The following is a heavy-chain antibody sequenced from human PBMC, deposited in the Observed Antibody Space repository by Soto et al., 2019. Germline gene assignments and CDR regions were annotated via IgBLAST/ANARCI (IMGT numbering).Heavy chain of an antibody. CDR3: ARGGDIVVVVAADNAFDI. Sequence: EVQLVESGGGLVQPGGSLRLSCAASGFTVSSNYMSWVRQAPGKGLEWVSVIYSGGSTYYADSVKGRFTISRDNSKNTLYLQMNSLRAEDTAVYYCARGGDIVVVVAADNAFDIWGQGTMVTVSS. J-gene: IGHJ3*02. CDR2: IYSGGST. V-gene: IGHV3-66*01. CDR1: GFTVSSNY. D-gene: IGHD2-15*01.